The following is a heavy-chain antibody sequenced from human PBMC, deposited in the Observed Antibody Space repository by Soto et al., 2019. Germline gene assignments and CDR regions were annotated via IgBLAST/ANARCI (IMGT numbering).Heavy chain of an antibody. CDR2: IIPIFGTA. D-gene: IGHD4-4*01. V-gene: IGHV1-69*13. CDR1: GGTFSSYA. J-gene: IGHJ6*02. Sequence: ASVKVSCKASGGTFSSYAISWVRQAPGQGLEWMGGIIPIFGTANYAQKFQGRVTITADESTGTAYMELSSLRSEDTAVYYCARVTTSLRYYYYGMDVWGQGTTVTVSS. CDR3: ARVTTSLRYYYYGMDV.